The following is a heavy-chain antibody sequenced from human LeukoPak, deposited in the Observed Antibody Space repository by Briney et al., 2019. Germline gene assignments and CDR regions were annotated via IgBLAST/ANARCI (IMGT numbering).Heavy chain of an antibody. CDR1: GYTFTGYY. J-gene: IGHJ4*02. CDR2: INPNSGGT. V-gene: IGHV1-2*02. CDR3: ARLAKPATIDY. Sequence: ASVKVSCKASGYTFTGYYMHWVRQAPGQGLEWMGWINPNSGGTNYAQKFQGRVTMTRDTSISTAYLQWSSLKASDTAMYYCARLAKPATIDYWGQGTLVTVSS. D-gene: IGHD2-2*01.